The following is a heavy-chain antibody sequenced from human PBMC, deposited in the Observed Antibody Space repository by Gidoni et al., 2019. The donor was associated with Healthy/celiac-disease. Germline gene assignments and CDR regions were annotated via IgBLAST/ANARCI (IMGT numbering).Heavy chain of an antibody. CDR2: IKQDGSEK. V-gene: IGHV3-7*01. D-gene: IGHD5-18*01. CDR1: GFTFSSDW. Sequence: EVQLVESVGGLVQPGGSLRLSCAASGFTFSSDWMSWVRQAPGKGLEWVANIKQDGSEKYYVDAVKGRFTIARDNAKNSLYLQMNSLRAEDTAVYYCARGPRYSGFDYWGQGTLVTVSS. CDR3: ARGPRYSGFDY. J-gene: IGHJ4*02.